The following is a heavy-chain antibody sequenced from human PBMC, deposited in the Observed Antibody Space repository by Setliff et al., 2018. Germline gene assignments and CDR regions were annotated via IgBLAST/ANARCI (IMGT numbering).Heavy chain of an antibody. Sequence: SETLSLTCTVSGGSVSISGFFWGWLRQAPGKGLEWIGNIYDSGSTNYNPSLKSRVTISVDTAKNQFSLKLSSVTAADTAGYYCARHGSYYYMDVWGKGTTVTVSS. CDR3: ARHGSYYYMDV. CDR1: GGSVSISGFF. J-gene: IGHJ6*03. D-gene: IGHD2-2*03. V-gene: IGHV4-39*01. CDR2: IYDSGST.